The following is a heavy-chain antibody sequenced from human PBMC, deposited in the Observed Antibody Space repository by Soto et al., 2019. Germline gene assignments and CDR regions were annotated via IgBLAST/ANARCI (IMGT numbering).Heavy chain of an antibody. CDR1: GGTFSSYA. CDR2: IIPIFGTA. J-gene: IGHJ4*02. V-gene: IGHV1-69*01. D-gene: IGHD3-16*01. CDR3: ARGWGGGAGRFDY. Sequence: QVQLVQSGAEVKKPGSSVKVSCKASGGTFSSYAISWVRQAPGQGLEWMGGIIPIFGTANYAQKFQGRVTITAEESTSTADMGRSRRRSEGTAGYYGARGWGGGAGRFDYWGQGTLVTVSS.